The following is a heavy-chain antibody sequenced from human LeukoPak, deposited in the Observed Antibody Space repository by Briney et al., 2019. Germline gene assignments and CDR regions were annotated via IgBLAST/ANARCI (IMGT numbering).Heavy chain of an antibody. J-gene: IGHJ4*02. Sequence: ASVKVSCKASGYTFTDYYIHWVRQAPGQGLEWMGRINPNSGGTNYAQNFQGKVTVTRDTSISTVYMELSGLRSDDTAVYYCARGPDIVVVVAALGDYWGQGTLVTVSS. V-gene: IGHV1-2*06. D-gene: IGHD2-15*01. CDR3: ARGPDIVVVVAALGDY. CDR1: GYTFTDYY. CDR2: INPNSGGT.